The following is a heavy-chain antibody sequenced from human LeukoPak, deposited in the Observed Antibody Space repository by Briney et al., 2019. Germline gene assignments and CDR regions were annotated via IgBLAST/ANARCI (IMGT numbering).Heavy chain of an antibody. D-gene: IGHD3-22*01. CDR2: ISYDGSNK. CDR1: GFTFSSYA. J-gene: IGHJ4*02. V-gene: IGHV3-30-3*01. Sequence: GGSLRPSCAASGFTFSSYAMHWVRQAPGKGLEWVAVISYDGSNKYYADSVKGRFTISRDNSKNTLYLQMNSLRAEDSAVYYCARDRYYYDSSGYYSPPYWGQGTLVTVSS. CDR3: ARDRYYYDSSGYYSPPY.